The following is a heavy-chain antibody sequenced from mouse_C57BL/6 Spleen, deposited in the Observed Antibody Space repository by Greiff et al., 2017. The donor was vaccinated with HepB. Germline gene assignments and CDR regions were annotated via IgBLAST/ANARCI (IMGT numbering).Heavy chain of an antibody. CDR3: ARSREITTVGDPYWYFDV. CDR1: GYTFTSYG. V-gene: IGHV1-58*01. Sequence: EVKLMESGAELVRPGSSVKMSCKTSGYTFTSYGINWVKQRPGQGLEWIGYIYIGNGYTEYNEKFKGKATLTSDTSSSTAYMQLSSLTSEDSAIYFCARSREITTVGDPYWYFDVWGTGTTVTVSS. D-gene: IGHD1-1*01. CDR2: IYIGNGYT. J-gene: IGHJ1*03.